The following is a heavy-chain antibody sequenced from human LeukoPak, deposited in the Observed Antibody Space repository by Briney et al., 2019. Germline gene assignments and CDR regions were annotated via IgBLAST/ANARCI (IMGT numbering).Heavy chain of an antibody. CDR1: GGSISSYY. J-gene: IGHJ2*01. CDR2: IFYSGST. Sequence: SETLSLTCTVSGGSISSYYWTWIRQPPGKGLEWIGYIFYSGSTNYSPSLKSRVAISVETSKNQFSLKLNSVTAADTAVYYCATGSARYWYFDLWGRGTLVTVSS. D-gene: IGHD6-25*01. V-gene: IGHV4-59*01. CDR3: ATGSARYWYFDL.